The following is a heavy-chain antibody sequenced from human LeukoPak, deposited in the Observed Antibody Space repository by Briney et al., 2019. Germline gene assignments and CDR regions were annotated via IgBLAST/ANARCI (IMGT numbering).Heavy chain of an antibody. CDR2: IRYDGSNK. CDR1: GFTFSSYG. V-gene: IGHV3-30*02. Sequence: GGSLRLSCAASGFTFSSYGMHWVRQAPGKGLEWVAFIRYDGSNKYYADSVKGRFTISRDNSKNTLYLQMNSLRAEDTAVYYCEKDGITMIVVVIQPLDYWGQGTLVTVSS. CDR3: EKDGITMIVVVIQPLDY. J-gene: IGHJ4*02. D-gene: IGHD3-22*01.